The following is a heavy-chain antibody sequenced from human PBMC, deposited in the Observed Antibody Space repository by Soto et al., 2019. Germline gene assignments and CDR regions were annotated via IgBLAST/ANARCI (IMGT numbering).Heavy chain of an antibody. CDR2: ISGSGGST. Sequence: GGSLRLSCAASGFTFSSYAMSWVRQAPGKGLEWVSAISGSGGSTYYADSVKGRFTISIDNSKNTLYLQMNSLRAEDTAVYYCAKGGSGWYFYSAYWGQGTLVTVSS. CDR1: GFTFSSYA. CDR3: AKGGSGWYFYSAY. V-gene: IGHV3-23*01. D-gene: IGHD6-19*01. J-gene: IGHJ4*02.